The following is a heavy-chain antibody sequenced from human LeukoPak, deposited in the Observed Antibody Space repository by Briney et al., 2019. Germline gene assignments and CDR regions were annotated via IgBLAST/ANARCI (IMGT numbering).Heavy chain of an antibody. J-gene: IGHJ4*02. V-gene: IGHV4-61*05. CDR2: IYYSGST. D-gene: IGHD5-24*01. CDR1: GGSISSNSYY. Sequence: SETLSLTCTVSGGSISSNSYYWGWIRQPPGKGLEWIGYIYYSGSTNYNPSLKSRVTISVDTSKNQFSLKLSSVTAADTAVYYCARLSKTRWLLTDGPFDYWGQGTLVTVSS. CDR3: ARLSKTRWLLTDGPFDY.